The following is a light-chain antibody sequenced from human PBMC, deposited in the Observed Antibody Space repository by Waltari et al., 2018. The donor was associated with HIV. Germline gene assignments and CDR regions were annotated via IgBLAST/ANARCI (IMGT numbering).Light chain of an antibody. Sequence: EIVLTQSPANLSLSPGDRATLSCRASQSVSSYLAWYQQKPGQAPRLLIYDASNRATGIPARFSGSGSGTDFTLTISSLEPEDFAVYFCQQRSNWPPWTFGQGTKVEIK. CDR1: QSVSSY. CDR2: DAS. V-gene: IGKV3-11*01. CDR3: QQRSNWPPWT. J-gene: IGKJ1*01.